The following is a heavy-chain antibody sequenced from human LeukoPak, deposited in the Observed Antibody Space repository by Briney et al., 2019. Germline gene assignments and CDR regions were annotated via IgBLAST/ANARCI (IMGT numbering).Heavy chain of an antibody. D-gene: IGHD2/OR15-2a*01. Sequence: PGRSLRLSCAASGFTFSSYAMHWVRQAPGKGLEWVAVISYDGSNKYYADSVKGRFTISRDDAKNSLYLQMNSLRAEDTAVYFCARDFQNIATDFWGRGTPVTVSS. CDR3: ARDFQNIATDF. CDR1: GFTFSSYA. V-gene: IGHV3-30-3*01. CDR2: ISYDGSNK. J-gene: IGHJ4*02.